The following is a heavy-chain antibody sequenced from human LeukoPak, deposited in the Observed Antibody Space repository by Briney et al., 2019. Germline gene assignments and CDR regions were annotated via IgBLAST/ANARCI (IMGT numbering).Heavy chain of an antibody. J-gene: IGHJ4*02. CDR1: GFTFSSYG. Sequence: PGGSLRLSCAASGFTFSSYGMHWVRQAPGRGLEWVAFIRYDGSNKYYADSVKGRFTISRDNSKNTLYLQMNSLRAEDTAVYYCAKEFLGSGSYFDYWGQGTLVTVSS. V-gene: IGHV3-30*02. CDR3: AKEFLGSGSYFDY. CDR2: IRYDGSNK. D-gene: IGHD3-10*01.